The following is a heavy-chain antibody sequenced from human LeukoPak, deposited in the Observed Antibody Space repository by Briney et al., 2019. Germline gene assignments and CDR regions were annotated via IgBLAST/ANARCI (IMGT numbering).Heavy chain of an antibody. CDR3: ARDLGSRDGYNPPNLFDN. CDR1: GYTFTSYG. D-gene: IGHD5-24*01. J-gene: IGHJ4*02. V-gene: IGHV1-69*13. CDR2: IIPILGTA. Sequence: GASVKVSCKASGYTFTSYGISWVRQAPGQGLEWMGGIIPILGTANYAQRFQGRVTITADESTNTAYMELSSLRSEDTAVYYCARDLGSRDGYNPPNLFDNWGRGTLVTVSS.